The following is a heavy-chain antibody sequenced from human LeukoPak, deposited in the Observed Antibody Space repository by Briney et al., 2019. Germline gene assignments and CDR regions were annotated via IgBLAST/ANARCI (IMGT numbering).Heavy chain of an antibody. D-gene: IGHD2-2*01. CDR2: IKQDGSEK. V-gene: IGHV3-7*01. Sequence: PGGSLRLSCAASGFTLNSYLMSWVRQAPGRGLEWVANIKQDGSEKYYVDSVKGRFTISRDNAKNSLYLQMNSLRAEDTAVYYCATGVAAMDYWGQGTLVTVSS. CDR1: GFTLNSYL. CDR3: ATGVAAMDY. J-gene: IGHJ4*02.